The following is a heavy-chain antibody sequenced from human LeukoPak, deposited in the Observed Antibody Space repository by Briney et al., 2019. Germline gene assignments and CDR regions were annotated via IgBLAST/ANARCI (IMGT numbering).Heavy chain of an antibody. V-gene: IGHV5-51*01. Sequence: GESLKISCKGSGYSFTSYWIGWVRQMPGKGLEWMGSINPGDSDTRYSPSFQGQVTISADKSITTAYLQWSSLKASDTAMYYCARRGSYSGGFFYYYAMDVWGQGTTVTVSS. CDR1: GYSFTSYW. J-gene: IGHJ6*02. CDR2: INPGDSDT. CDR3: ARRGSYSGGFFYYYAMDV. D-gene: IGHD1-26*01.